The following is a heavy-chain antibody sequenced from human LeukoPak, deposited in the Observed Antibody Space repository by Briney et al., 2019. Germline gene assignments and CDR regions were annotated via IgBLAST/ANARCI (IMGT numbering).Heavy chain of an antibody. V-gene: IGHV4-39*01. CDR3: ARVIAAAGTRWFDP. CDR1: GGSISSSSYY. J-gene: IGHJ5*02. Sequence: SEALSLTCTVSGGSISSSSYYWGWIRQPPGKGLEWIGSIYYSGSTYYNPSLKSRVTISVDTSKNQFSLKLSSVTAADTAVYYCARVIAAAGTRWFDPWGQGTLVTVSS. D-gene: IGHD6-13*01. CDR2: IYYSGST.